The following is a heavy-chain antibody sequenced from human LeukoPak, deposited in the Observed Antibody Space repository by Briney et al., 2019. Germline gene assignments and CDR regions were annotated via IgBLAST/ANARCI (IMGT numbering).Heavy chain of an antibody. CDR3: ARMEYYYDSSGYYYSSSGFDY. Sequence: GASVKVSCKASGYTFTSYGISWVRQAPGQGLEWMGWISAYNGNTNYAQKLQGRVTMTTDTSTSTAYMELRSLRSDDTAVYCCARMEYYYDSSGYYYSSSGFDYWGQGTLVTVSS. D-gene: IGHD3-22*01. CDR2: ISAYNGNT. V-gene: IGHV1-18*01. CDR1: GYTFTSYG. J-gene: IGHJ4*02.